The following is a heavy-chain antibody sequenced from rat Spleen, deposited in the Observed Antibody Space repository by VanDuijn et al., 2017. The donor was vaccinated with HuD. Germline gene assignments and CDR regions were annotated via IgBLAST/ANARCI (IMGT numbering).Heavy chain of an antibody. Sequence: QVQLKESGPGLVQPSQTLSLTCTVSGFSLTNYSVSWVRQPSGKGPEWMGRMWYDGDTAYNSALKSRLSISRDTSKNQVFLKRNRLQTDDTGTYYCTRDRTYSSYIYGYVMDAWGQGASVTVSS. D-gene: IGHD1-2*01. CDR3: TRDRTYSSYIYGYVMDA. CDR1: GFSLTNYS. CDR2: MWYDGDT. J-gene: IGHJ4*01. V-gene: IGHV2-63*01.